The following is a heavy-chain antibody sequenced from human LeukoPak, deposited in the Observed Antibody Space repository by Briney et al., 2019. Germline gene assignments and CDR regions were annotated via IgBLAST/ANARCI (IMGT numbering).Heavy chain of an antibody. D-gene: IGHD3-10*01. Sequence: SETLSLTCTVSGYSISSGYYWGWIRQPPGKGLEWIGSIYHSGSTYYNPSLKSRDTISVDTSKNQFSLKLSSVTAADTAVYYCARADYYGSGSYYQHWGQGTLVTASS. CDR1: GYSISSGYY. J-gene: IGHJ4*02. CDR2: IYHSGST. CDR3: ARADYYGSGSYYQH. V-gene: IGHV4-38-2*02.